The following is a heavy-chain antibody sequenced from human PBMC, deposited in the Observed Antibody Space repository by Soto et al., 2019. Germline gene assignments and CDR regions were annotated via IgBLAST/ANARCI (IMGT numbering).Heavy chain of an antibody. D-gene: IGHD6-19*01. CDR2: ISGSGSST. CDR3: AKGYNSGWSFLDY. Sequence: GGSLRLSCAASGFTFSSYAMSWVRQAPGKGLEWVSAISGSGSSTYYADSVKGRFTISSDNSKNTVYLQMNSLRAEDTALYYCAKGYNSGWSFLDYWGQGTLVTVSS. J-gene: IGHJ4*02. CDR1: GFTFSSYA. V-gene: IGHV3-23*01.